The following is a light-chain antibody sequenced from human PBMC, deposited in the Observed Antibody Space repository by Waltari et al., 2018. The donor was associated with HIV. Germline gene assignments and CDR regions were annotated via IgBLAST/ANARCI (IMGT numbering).Light chain of an antibody. J-gene: IGLJ1*01. CDR3: QVWDSSSDHPV. V-gene: IGLV3-21*04. CDR1: KIGSKS. Sequence: SYVLTQPPSVSVAPGKTARITCGGNKIGSKSVHWYQQKPGQAPVLVIYYDSDRPSGIPERFSGSNSGHTAPLTISRVEAGDEADYYCQVWDSSSDHPVFGTGTKVTVL. CDR2: YDS.